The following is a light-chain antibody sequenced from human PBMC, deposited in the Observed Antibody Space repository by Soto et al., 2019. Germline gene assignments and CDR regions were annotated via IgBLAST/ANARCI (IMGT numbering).Light chain of an antibody. CDR3: QQYIRWPLT. CDR2: GAS. Sequence: IVTPQPPATLSDPPLSSATRSCRASQSVSSNLAWYQQKPGQAPSLLIYGASTRASGTPARFSGSGSGTEFTLTISSLQSEDFAVYHCQQYIRWPLTFGGGTKV. CDR1: QSVSSN. V-gene: IGKV3-15*01. J-gene: IGKJ4*01.